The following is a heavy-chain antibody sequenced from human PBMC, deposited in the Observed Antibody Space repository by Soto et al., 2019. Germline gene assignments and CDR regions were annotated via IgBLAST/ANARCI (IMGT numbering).Heavy chain of an antibody. V-gene: IGHV1-18*01. Sequence: QVQLVQSGAEVKKPGASVKVSCKASGYTFTSYGISWVRQAPGQGLEWMGWISAYNGKTNYAQKLQGRGTMTTDTSTSTAYMEWRSLRSDDTAVYYCARGRMVRGVIESGYWGQGTLVTVSS. CDR3: ARGRMVRGVIESGY. CDR1: GYTFTSYG. CDR2: ISAYNGKT. J-gene: IGHJ4*02. D-gene: IGHD3-10*01.